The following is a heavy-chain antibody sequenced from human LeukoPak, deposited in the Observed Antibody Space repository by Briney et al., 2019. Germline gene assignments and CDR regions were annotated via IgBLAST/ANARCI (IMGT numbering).Heavy chain of an antibody. V-gene: IGHV1-69*01. CDR2: IIPIFGTA. Sequence: GASVKVSCTASGGTFSSYAISWVRQAPGQGLEWMGGIIPIFGTANYAQKFQGRVTITADESTSTAYMELGSLRSEDTAVYYCASVALRSYYFDYWGQGTLVTVSS. CDR1: GGTFSSYA. D-gene: IGHD1-26*01. J-gene: IGHJ4*02. CDR3: ASVALRSYYFDY.